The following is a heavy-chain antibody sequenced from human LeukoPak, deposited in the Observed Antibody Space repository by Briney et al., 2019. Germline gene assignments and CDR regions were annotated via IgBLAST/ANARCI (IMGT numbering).Heavy chain of an antibody. CDR2: IYDSGST. CDR3: ARGGSSWYADY. J-gene: IGHJ4*02. Sequence: PSETLSLTCTVSGGSISSSRYDWRWIRQPPGKVLGWIGSIYDSGSTHYNPALKSRVTISVDTSKHQFSLTVSSVTAAATAVYYCARGGSSWYADYWGQGTLVTVSS. CDR1: GGSISSSRYD. D-gene: IGHD6-13*01. V-gene: IGHV4-39*07.